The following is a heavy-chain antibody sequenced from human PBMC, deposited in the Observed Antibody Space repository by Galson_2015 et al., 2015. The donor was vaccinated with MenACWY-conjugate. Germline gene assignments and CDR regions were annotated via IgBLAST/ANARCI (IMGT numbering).Heavy chain of an antibody. CDR2: IRDRGHSHTT. V-gene: IGHV3-72*01. Sequence: SLRLSCAASGFIFSAHYMDWVRQGPGRGLEWVGRIRDRGHSHTTEYAASVKGRFTISRDESESSVYLQMNSLQSEGTAVYYCTRRMLGSTDGYDIWGQGTMVAV. CDR3: TRRMLGSTDGYDI. J-gene: IGHJ3*02. CDR1: GFIFSAHY. D-gene: IGHD1-26*01.